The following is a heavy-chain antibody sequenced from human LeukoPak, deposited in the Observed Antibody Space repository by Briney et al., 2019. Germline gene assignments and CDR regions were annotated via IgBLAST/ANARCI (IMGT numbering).Heavy chain of an antibody. CDR1: GFTFSSYE. D-gene: IGHD6-19*01. J-gene: IGHJ3*02. CDR3: VRGHVAVAAHDDAFDI. V-gene: IGHV3-21*01. CDR2: ISISSSYI. Sequence: PGGSLRLSCAASGFTFSSYEMNWVRQAPGKGLEWVSSISISSSYIYYADSVKGRFTISRDNAKNSLYLQMNSLRAEDTAVYYCVRGHVAVAAHDDAFDIWGQGTMVTVSS.